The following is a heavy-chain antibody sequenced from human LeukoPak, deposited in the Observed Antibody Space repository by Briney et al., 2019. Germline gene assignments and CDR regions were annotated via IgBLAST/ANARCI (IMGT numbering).Heavy chain of an antibody. CDR3: ASPDGGSSLDY. Sequence: GGSLRLSCAASGFTFSSYWMSWVRQAPGKGLEWVANIKQDGSEKYYVDSVKGRFTISRDNAKNSLYLQMNSLRAEDTAVYYCASPDGGSSLDYWGQGTLVTVSS. D-gene: IGHD6-13*01. V-gene: IGHV3-7*01. CDR1: GFTFSSYW. J-gene: IGHJ4*02. CDR2: IKQDGSEK.